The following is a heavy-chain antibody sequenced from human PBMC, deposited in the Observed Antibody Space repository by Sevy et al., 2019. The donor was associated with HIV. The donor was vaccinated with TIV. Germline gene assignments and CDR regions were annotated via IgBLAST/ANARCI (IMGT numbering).Heavy chain of an antibody. D-gene: IGHD4-17*01. Sequence: GGSLRLSCAASRFTFSNAWMSWVRQAPGKGLEWVGRIKSKTDGGTTYYAAPVKGRFTISRDDSKNTLYLQMNSLKTEDTAVYYSTSNPYGGKISHYFDYWGQGTLVTVSS. CDR2: IKSKTDGGTT. CDR3: TSNPYGGKISHYFDY. V-gene: IGHV3-15*01. J-gene: IGHJ4*02. CDR1: RFTFSNAW.